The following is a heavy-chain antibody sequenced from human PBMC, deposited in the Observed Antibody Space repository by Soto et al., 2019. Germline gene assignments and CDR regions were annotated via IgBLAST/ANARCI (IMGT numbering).Heavy chain of an antibody. CDR2: INHNENT. D-gene: IGHD2-2*01. CDR1: GGSFSGYY. CDR3: ARAYCSTTSCPPGGY. V-gene: IGHV4-34*01. Sequence: QVQLQQWGAGLLKPSETLSLTCAVYGGSFSGYYWSWIRQPPGKGLEWIGEINHNENTNYNPSLKSRVTISVDTSKNQFSLQLRSVTAADTAVYYCARAYCSTTSCPPGGYWGQGTLVTVSS. J-gene: IGHJ4*02.